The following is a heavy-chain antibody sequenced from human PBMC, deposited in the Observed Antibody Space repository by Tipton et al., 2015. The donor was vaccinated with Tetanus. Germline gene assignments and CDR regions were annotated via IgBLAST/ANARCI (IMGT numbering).Heavy chain of an antibody. J-gene: IGHJ5*02. Sequence: LRLSCTVSGGSISNYYWNWIRQSPGKGLEWLGNIYYSGDTDHNPSLQSRATISLDTAKNHFSLRLNSVTAADTAVYYCARSHVFRLALFGEEIPRSGRFDPWGQGTLVTVSS. V-gene: IGHV4-59*01. CDR1: GGSISNYY. D-gene: IGHD3-3*01. CDR3: ARSHVFRLALFGEEIPRSGRFDP. CDR2: IYYSGDT.